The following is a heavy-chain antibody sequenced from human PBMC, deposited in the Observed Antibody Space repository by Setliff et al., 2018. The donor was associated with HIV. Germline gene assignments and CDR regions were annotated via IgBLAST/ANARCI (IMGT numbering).Heavy chain of an antibody. CDR1: GYSFSNYF. V-gene: IGHV1-46*01. D-gene: IGHD6-19*01. CDR3: ARGPLPGGWYVYFDY. CDR2: IKPGTP. J-gene: IGHJ4*02. Sequence: ASVKVSCKTSGYSFSNYFIRWVRQAPGQGLEWMGMIKPGTPNIAQKFLRRVTMTGDTSTSTVYMELSSLRSEDTAVYYCARGPLPGGWYVYFDYWGQGTLVTVSS.